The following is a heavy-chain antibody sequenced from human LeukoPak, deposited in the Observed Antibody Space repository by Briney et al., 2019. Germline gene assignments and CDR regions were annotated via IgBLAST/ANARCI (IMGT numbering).Heavy chain of an antibody. Sequence: SVKVSCKASGDSFGTYGITWVRQAPGEGLEWMGGFNPIFGSAQYAQKFQGRVTITMDVSARTVYMELSSLRSEDTAVYYCARVGEEMATIYSYYFDYWGQGTLVTVSS. D-gene: IGHD5-24*01. CDR3: ARVGEEMATIYSYYFDY. CDR2: FNPIFGSA. J-gene: IGHJ4*02. CDR1: GDSFGTYG. V-gene: IGHV1-69*05.